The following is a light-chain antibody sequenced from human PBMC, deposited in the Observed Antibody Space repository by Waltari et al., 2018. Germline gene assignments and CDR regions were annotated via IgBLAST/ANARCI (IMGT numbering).Light chain of an antibody. J-gene: IGLJ1*01. V-gene: IGLV2-14*01. CDR2: EVN. CDR1: SRAVGGYNY. Sequence: QSALTQPASVSGSPGPSITISCTGSSRAVGGYNYVPWYQQYPGKVPKIMIYEVNNRPSGVSSRFSGSKSGNTASLTISGLQADDEADYYCSSFTSRHLYVFGTGTAVTVL. CDR3: SSFTSRHLYV.